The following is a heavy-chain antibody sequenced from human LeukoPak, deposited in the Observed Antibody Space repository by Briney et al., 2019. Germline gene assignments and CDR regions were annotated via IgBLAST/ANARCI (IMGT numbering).Heavy chain of an antibody. CDR3: AREGVVPAASYGMDV. D-gene: IGHD2-2*01. CDR1: GGTFSSYA. Sequence: SVKVSCKASGGTFSSYAISWVRQAPGQGLEWMGRIIPILGIANYAQKFQGRVTITADKSTSTAYMELSSLSSEDTAVYYCAREGVVPAASYGMDVWGQGTTVTVSS. CDR2: IIPILGIA. J-gene: IGHJ6*02. V-gene: IGHV1-69*04.